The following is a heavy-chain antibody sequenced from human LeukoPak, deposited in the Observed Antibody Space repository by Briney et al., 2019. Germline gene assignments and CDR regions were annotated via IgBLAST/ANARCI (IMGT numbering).Heavy chain of an antibody. CDR2: ISGSGDST. D-gene: IGHD6-13*01. CDR3: AKNFAGVAAASLDY. V-gene: IGHV3-23*01. CDR1: GFTFSTYG. Sequence: GGTLRLSCAASGFTFSTYGMCWVRQAPGKGLEWVSAISGSGDSTYYADSVKGRFTISRDNSKYTLSLQMNSLRAEDTAVYYCAKNFAGVAAASLDYWGQGSLVTVSS. J-gene: IGHJ4*02.